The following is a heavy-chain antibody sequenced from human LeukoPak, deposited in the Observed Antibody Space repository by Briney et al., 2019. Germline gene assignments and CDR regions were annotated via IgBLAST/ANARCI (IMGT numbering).Heavy chain of an antibody. CDR2: TYYRSKWYN. V-gene: IGHV6-1*01. CDR3: ARDGRIAAAGTGWFDP. J-gene: IGHJ5*02. D-gene: IGHD6-13*01. CDR1: GDCVSSNSAA. Sequence: SQTLSLTCAISGDCVSSNSAASNWIRHSPWRGLGWLGRTYYRSKWYNDYAVSVKSRITINPDTSKNQFSLQLNSVTPEDTAVYYCARDGRIAAAGTGWFDPWGQGTLVTVSS.